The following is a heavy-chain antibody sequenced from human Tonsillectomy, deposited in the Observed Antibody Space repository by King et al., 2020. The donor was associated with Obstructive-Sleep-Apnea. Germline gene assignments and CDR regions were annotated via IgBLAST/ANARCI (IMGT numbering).Heavy chain of an antibody. CDR3: TRLSSSSWFD. Sequence: DVQLVESGGGLVQPGRSLRLSCAASGFIFDDSAMHWVRQAPGKGLEWVSGISWNSGSIGYADSVQGRFTISRDNAKNSLYLQMNSLRAEDTALYYCTRLSSSSWFDWGQGTLVTVSS. D-gene: IGHD6-13*01. J-gene: IGHJ4*02. CDR1: GFIFDDSA. V-gene: IGHV3-9*01. CDR2: ISWNSGSI.